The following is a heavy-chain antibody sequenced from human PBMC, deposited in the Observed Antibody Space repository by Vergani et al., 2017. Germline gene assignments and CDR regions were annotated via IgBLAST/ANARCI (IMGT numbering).Heavy chain of an antibody. D-gene: IGHD3-10*01. V-gene: IGHV1-46*03. CDR1: GYAFTSYH. J-gene: IGHJ5*02. CDR3: AREGVTSMVRGVLSSTEVDP. CDR2: INPSGGYT. Sequence: QVHLVQSGAEVKKPGASVKVSCKASGYAFTSYHMHWVRQAPGQGLEWMGIINPSGGYTRYSQKFQCRVTMTRDTSTSTVFMELSSLRSEDTAVYYCAREGVTSMVRGVLSSTEVDPWGQGTLVIVSS.